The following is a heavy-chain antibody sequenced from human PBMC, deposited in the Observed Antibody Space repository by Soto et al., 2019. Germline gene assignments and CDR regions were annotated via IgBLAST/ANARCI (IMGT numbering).Heavy chain of an antibody. CDR3: ARCHYSGSARTYGMDV. CDR2: LWSDGIKT. CDR1: GFSLSRYG. Sequence: PGGSLRLSCTASGFSLSRYGLHWVRQAPGKGLEWVAGLWSDGIKTSYTDSVKGRFTISRDTSKDTLYLQMNSLRGEDTAVYHCARCHYSGSARTYGMDVWGQGTTVTVSS. D-gene: IGHD3-10*01. J-gene: IGHJ6*02. V-gene: IGHV3-33*01.